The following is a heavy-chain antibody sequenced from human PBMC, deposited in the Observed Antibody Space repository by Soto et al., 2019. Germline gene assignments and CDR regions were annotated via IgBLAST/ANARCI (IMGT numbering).Heavy chain of an antibody. V-gene: IGHV1-69*13. CDR1: GGTFSSSA. CDR2: IIPIFGTA. D-gene: IGHD6-6*01. J-gene: IGHJ6*02. CDR3: ARNSPVPHYYYGMDV. Sequence: SVKVSCKASGGTFSSSAISWVREAPEQGLEWMGGIIPIFGTANYAQKFQGRVTITADESTSTAYMELSSLRSEDTAVYYCARNSPVPHYYYGMDVGRQGTTVTVSS.